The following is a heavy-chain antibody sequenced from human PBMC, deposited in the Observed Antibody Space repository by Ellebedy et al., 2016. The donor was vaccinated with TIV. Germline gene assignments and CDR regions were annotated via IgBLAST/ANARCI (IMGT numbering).Heavy chain of an antibody. V-gene: IGHV1-2*04. CDR3: ARGEAAAGMYYYYGMDV. CDR2: INPNSGGT. Sequence: AASVKVSCKASGYTFTGYYMHWVRQAPGQGLEWMGWINPNSGGTNYAQKFQCWVTMTRDTSISTAYMELSRLRSDDTAVYYCARGEAAAGMYYYYGMDVWGQGTTVTVSS. D-gene: IGHD6-13*01. CDR1: GYTFTGYY. J-gene: IGHJ6*02.